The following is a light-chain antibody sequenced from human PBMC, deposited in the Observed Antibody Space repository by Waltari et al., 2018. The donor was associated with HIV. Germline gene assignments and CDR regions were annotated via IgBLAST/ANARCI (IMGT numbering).Light chain of an antibody. CDR1: SSDVGPYNY. Sequence: QSALTQPPSASGSAGQSVSISCTGTSSDVGPYNYVSWYRQHPGKAPKLMVYEVTKRPSGVPDRFSGSKSGNTASLTVSGLQAEDEADYYCSSYAGSNNVVFGGGTKLTVL. J-gene: IGLJ2*01. V-gene: IGLV2-8*01. CDR3: SSYAGSNNVV. CDR2: EVT.